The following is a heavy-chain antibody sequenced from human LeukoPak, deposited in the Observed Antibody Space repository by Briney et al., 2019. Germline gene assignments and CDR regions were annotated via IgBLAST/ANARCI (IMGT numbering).Heavy chain of an antibody. CDR2: IYYSGST. CDR1: GGSISSYY. V-gene: IGHV4-59*08. J-gene: IGHJ3*02. Sequence: PSETLSLTCTVSGGSISSYYWSWIRQPPGKGLEWIGYIYYSGSTNYNPSLKSRVTISVDTSKNLSSVTAADTAVYYCARHLPYYDILTGYYTPQAFDIWGQGTMVTVSS. CDR3: ARHLPYYDILTGYYTPQAFDI. D-gene: IGHD3-9*01.